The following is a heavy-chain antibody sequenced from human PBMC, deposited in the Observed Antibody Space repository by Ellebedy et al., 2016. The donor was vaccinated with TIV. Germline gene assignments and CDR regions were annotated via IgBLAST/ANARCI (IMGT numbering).Heavy chain of an antibody. D-gene: IGHD6-13*01. Sequence: GGSLRLSCAASGFTFNSYWLHWVRQAPGKGLVWVSRLRSKESAASYAGSVKGRFTMSRDDAKNTLYLQMNSLRVEDTAVYYCARGSSAWINGLDVWGPGTSVTVSS. CDR2: LRSKESAA. CDR3: ARGSSAWINGLDV. V-gene: IGHV3-74*01. J-gene: IGHJ6*02. CDR1: GFTFNSYW.